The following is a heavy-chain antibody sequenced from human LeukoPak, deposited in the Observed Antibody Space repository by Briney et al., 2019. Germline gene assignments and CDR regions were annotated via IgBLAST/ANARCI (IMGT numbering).Heavy chain of an antibody. CDR1: GGSISSSSYY. CDR2: IYYSGST. Sequence: SETLSLTCTVSGGSISSSSYYWGWIRQPPGKGLEWIGSIYYSGSTYYNPSLKSRVTISVDTSKSQFSLKLSSVTAADTAVYYCARSQGNTMVRGVMDYWGQGTLVTVSS. D-gene: IGHD3-10*01. CDR3: ARSQGNTMVRGVMDY. V-gene: IGHV4-39*07. J-gene: IGHJ4*02.